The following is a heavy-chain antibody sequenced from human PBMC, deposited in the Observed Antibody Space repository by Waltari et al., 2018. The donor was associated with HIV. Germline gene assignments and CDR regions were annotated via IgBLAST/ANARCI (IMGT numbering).Heavy chain of an antibody. D-gene: IGHD2-15*01. CDR3: ARVRAATYYYYYGMDV. V-gene: IGHV3-33*01. J-gene: IGHJ6*02. CDR1: GFTFSSYG. CDR2: IWYEGSNK. Sequence: QVQLVESGGGVVQPGRSLRLSCAASGFTFSSYGMHWVRQAPGKGLEWVAVIWYEGSNKYYADSVKGRFTISRDNSKNTLYLQMNSLRAEDTAVYYCARVRAATYYYYYGMDVWGQGTTVTVSS.